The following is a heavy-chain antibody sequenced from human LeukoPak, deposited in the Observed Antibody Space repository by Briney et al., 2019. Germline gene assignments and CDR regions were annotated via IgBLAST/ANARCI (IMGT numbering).Heavy chain of an antibody. CDR3: ARDSVNCSTTSCSDYLDY. D-gene: IGHD2-2*01. Sequence: GGSLRLSCAASGFTFSSYGMHWVRQAPGKGLEWVAFIRYDGSNKYYADSVKGRFTISRDNSKNTLYLQMNSLRAEDTAVYYCARDSVNCSTTSCSDYLDYWGQGTLVTVSS. J-gene: IGHJ4*02. V-gene: IGHV3-30*02. CDR2: IRYDGSNK. CDR1: GFTFSSYG.